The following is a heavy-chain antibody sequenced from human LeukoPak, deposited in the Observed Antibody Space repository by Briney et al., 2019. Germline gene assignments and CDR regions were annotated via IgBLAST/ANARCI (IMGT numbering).Heavy chain of an antibody. CDR3: AREVGYCRGGTCHRASY. V-gene: IGHV4-39*02. Sequence: KPSENLSLTCTVSGGSISSSSYYWGWIRQPPGKGLEWIGSIYYSGSTYYNPSLKSRVTISVDTSKNQFSLQLNSVTPEDTAIYYCAREVGYCRGGTCHRASYWGQGPLVTVSS. CDR1: GGSISSSSYY. J-gene: IGHJ4*02. D-gene: IGHD2-15*01. CDR2: IYYSGST.